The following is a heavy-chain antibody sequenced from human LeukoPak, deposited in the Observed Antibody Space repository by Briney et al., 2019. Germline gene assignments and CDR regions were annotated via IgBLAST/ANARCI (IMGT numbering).Heavy chain of an antibody. V-gene: IGHV3-66*01. CDR3: ATADSGRYYSGIYF. Sequence: GGSLRLSCAASGFTQCRNYMSWVRQAPGKGLEWVSVVYSGGSTHYADSVKSRFTISRDNSKNTLYLHMNSLRAEDTAVYYCATADSGRYYSGIYFRGQGTLVTVSS. D-gene: IGHD1-26*01. CDR1: GFTQCRNY. CDR2: VYSGGST. J-gene: IGHJ1*01.